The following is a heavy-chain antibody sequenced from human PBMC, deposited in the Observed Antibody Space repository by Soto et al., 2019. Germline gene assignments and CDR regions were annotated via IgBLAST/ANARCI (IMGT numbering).Heavy chain of an antibody. V-gene: IGHV3-30-3*01. CDR3: ARDEGYAPLDY. CDR1: GFTFSSYA. J-gene: IGHJ4*02. Sequence: PGGSLGLSCAASGFTFSSYAMHWVRQAPGKGLEWVAVISYDGSNKYYADSVKGRFTISRDNSKNTLYLQMNSLRAEDTAVYYCARDEGYAPLDYWGQGTLVTVSS. CDR2: ISYDGSNK. D-gene: IGHD5-12*01.